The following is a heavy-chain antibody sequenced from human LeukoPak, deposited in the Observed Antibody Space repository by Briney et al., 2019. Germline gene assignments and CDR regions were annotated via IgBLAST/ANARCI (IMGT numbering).Heavy chain of an antibody. CDR1: GGSISSSSYY. CDR3: ARGRGVY. J-gene: IGHJ4*02. Sequence: TSETLSLTCTVSGGSISSSSYYWGWIRQPPGKGLEWIGSIYYSGSTYYNPSLKSRVTISVDTSKNQFSLKLSSVTAADTAVYYCARGRGVYWGQGTLVTVSS. D-gene: IGHD2-8*01. CDR2: IYYSGST. V-gene: IGHV4-39*07.